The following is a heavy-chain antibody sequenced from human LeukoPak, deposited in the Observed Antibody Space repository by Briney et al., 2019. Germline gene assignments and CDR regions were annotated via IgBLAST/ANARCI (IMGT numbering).Heavy chain of an antibody. Sequence: GGSLRLSCAASGFTFSSYEMNWVRQAPGKGLEGVSYISSSGSTIYYADSVKGRFTISRDNAKNSLYLQMNSLRAEDTAVYYCARGRGWEPNSPMDYWGQGTLVTVSS. CDR1: GFTFSSYE. CDR3: ARGRGWEPNSPMDY. V-gene: IGHV3-48*03. D-gene: IGHD1-26*01. J-gene: IGHJ4*02. CDR2: ISSSGSTI.